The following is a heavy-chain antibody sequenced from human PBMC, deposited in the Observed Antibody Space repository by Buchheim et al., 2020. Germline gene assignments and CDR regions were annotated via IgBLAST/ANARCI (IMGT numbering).Heavy chain of an antibody. CDR3: ARDHGGYEYFDY. CDR1: GGSISSNNW. V-gene: IGHV4-30-4*01. J-gene: IGHJ4*02. D-gene: IGHD5-12*01. CDR2: IYYSGST. Sequence: QVHLQESGPGLVEPSGTLSLTCGVSGGSISSNNWWNWIRQPPGKGLEWIGYIYYSGSTYYNPSLKSRVTISVDTSKNQFSLKLSSVTAADTAVYYCARDHGGYEYFDYWGQGTL.